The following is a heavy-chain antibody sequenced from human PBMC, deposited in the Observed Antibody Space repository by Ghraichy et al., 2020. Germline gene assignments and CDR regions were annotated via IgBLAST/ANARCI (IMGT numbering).Heavy chain of an antibody. CDR2: ISGSGGST. V-gene: IGHV3-23*01. CDR3: TQAREGDSSGYYYPAGYFQH. J-gene: IGHJ1*01. CDR1: GFTFSSYA. D-gene: IGHD3-22*01. Sequence: GGSLRLSCAASGFTFSSYAMSWVRQAPGKGLEWVSAISGSGGSTYYADSVKGRFTISRDNSKNTLYLQMNSLRAEDTAVYYCTQAREGDSSGYYYPAGYFQHWGQGTLVTVSS.